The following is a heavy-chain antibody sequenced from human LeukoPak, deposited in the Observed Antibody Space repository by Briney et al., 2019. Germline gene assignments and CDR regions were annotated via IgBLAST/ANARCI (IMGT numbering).Heavy chain of an antibody. V-gene: IGHV4-39*07. Sequence: SETLSLTCTVSGDSISSSSYFWAWIRQSPGKGLEWIGTIRNSGTTYYNPSLKSRGTISVDPSKNQFSLSLSSVTAADTAVYYCARGRYCSADICSGGDAFDIWGQGTMVSVSS. J-gene: IGHJ3*02. CDR2: IRNSGTT. CDR1: GDSISSSSYF. D-gene: IGHD2-15*01. CDR3: ARGRYCSADICSGGDAFDI.